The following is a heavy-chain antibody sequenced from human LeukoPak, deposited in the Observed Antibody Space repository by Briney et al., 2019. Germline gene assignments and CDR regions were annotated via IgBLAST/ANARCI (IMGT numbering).Heavy chain of an antibody. J-gene: IGHJ4*02. Sequence: GGSLRLSCAASGFTFSDAWISWVRQAPGKGLEWIARIKGKADGGTKDYAAPVKGRFTVSRDDSENTLYLQMNSLKTEDTGMYYCTTDRLLPNGPQFDYWGQGTLVTVSS. D-gene: IGHD3-10*01. V-gene: IGHV3-15*01. CDR3: TTDRLLPNGPQFDY. CDR2: IKGKADGGTK. CDR1: GFTFSDAW.